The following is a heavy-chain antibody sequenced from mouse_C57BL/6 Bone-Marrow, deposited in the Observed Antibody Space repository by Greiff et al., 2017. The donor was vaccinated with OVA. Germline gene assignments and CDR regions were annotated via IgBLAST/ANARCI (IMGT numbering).Heavy chain of an antibody. CDR3: ARLITTVYYFDY. CDR2: SRNKANDYTT. J-gene: IGHJ2*01. Sequence: EVNVVESGGGLVQSGRSLRLSCATSGFTFSDFYMEWVRQAPGKGLEWIAASRNKANDYTTEYSASVKGRFIVSRDTSQSILYLQMNALRAEDTAIYYCARLITTVYYFDYWGQGTTLTVSS. CDR1: GFTFSDFY. D-gene: IGHD1-2*01. V-gene: IGHV7-1*01.